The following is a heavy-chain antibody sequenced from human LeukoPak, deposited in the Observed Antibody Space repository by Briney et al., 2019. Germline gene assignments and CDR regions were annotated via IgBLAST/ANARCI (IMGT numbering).Heavy chain of an antibody. CDR3: ARNTTVTKDAFDI. J-gene: IGHJ3*02. V-gene: IGHV4-61*02. Sequence: SETLSLTCTVSGGSISSGTYYWSWIRKPAGKGLEWIGRIYNSGSTKYNPSLKSRVTMSVDTSKNQFSLKPSSVTAADTAVYYCARNTTVTKDAFDIWGQGTMVTVSS. D-gene: IGHD4-17*01. CDR1: GGSISSGTYY. CDR2: IYNSGST.